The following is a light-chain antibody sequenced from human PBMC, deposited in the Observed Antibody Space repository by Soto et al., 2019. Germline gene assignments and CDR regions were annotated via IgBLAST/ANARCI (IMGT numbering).Light chain of an antibody. CDR1: QGIRND. CDR2: GAS. Sequence: DIQMTQSPSSLSASVGDRVTITCRASQGIRNDLNWHQQKPGKAPKRLIYGASTLESGVPSRFSGSASGAGFTLAIRSLQPAEFATSYCLPHNSYPLTFGGGTRVEIK. V-gene: IGKV1-17*01. CDR3: LPHNSYPLT. J-gene: IGKJ4*01.